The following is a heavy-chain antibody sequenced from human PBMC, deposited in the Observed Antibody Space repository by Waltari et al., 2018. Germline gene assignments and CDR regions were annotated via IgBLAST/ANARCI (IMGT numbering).Heavy chain of an antibody. D-gene: IGHD6-13*01. V-gene: IGHV3-48*03. CDR1: GFTFSSYI. CDR3: AIGGVETSWYWRY. CDR2: LGGSGADT. J-gene: IGHJ4*02. Sequence: EVQLVESGGGLVQPGGSLRLSCAASGFTFSSYIMNWVRQAPGKGLEGGSTLGGSGADTDYSESVKGRFTISRDNTKNSLYLQMSSLRAEDTAVYYCAIGGVETSWYWRYWGQGTLVTVSS.